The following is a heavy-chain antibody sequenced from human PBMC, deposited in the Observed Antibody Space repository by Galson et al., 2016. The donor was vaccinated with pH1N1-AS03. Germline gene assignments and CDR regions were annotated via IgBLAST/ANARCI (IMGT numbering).Heavy chain of an antibody. D-gene: IGHD3-3*02. CDR3: ARDQGIFLGSLDS. CDR2: VSYDGVNQ. V-gene: IGHV3-30*03. CDR1: EFTFSNYG. Sequence: SLRLSCAASEFTFSNYGMHWVRQAPGKGLEWVAVVSYDGVNQYYTDSVQGRFTISRDNSKNTVYLQLNSLRVEDTALYYCARDQGIFLGSLDSWGQGTLVTVSS. J-gene: IGHJ4*02.